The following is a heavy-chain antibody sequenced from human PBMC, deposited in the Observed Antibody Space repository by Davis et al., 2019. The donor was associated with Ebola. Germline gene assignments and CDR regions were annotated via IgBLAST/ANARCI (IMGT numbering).Heavy chain of an antibody. V-gene: IGHV3-21*01. J-gene: IGHJ4*02. CDR1: GFTLSSYS. Sequence: GESLISCAASGFTLSSYSMNWVRQAPGKGLEWVSSISSGSSYIYYADSVKGRFTISRDNAKNSLYLQINSLRAEDTAVYYCARADKGIAVAGMVDYWGQGTLVTVSS. CDR2: ISSGSSYI. D-gene: IGHD6-19*01. CDR3: ARADKGIAVAGMVDY.